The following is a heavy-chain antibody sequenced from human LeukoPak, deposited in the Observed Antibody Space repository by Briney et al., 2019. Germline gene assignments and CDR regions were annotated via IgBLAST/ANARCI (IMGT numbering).Heavy chain of an antibody. Sequence: GGSLRLSCAASGFTFSSYSMNWVRQAPGKGLEWVSYISSSSSTIYYADSVKGRFTISRDNSKNTLYLQMNSLRAEDTAVYYCAKGTRMGAAAHRWGQGTLVTVSS. V-gene: IGHV3-48*01. D-gene: IGHD6-13*01. CDR3: AKGTRMGAAAHR. CDR1: GFTFSSYS. CDR2: ISSSSSTI. J-gene: IGHJ5*02.